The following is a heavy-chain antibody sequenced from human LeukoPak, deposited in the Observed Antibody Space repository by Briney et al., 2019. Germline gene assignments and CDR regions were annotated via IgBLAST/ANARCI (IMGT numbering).Heavy chain of an antibody. CDR3: LEMTTRPGAFDI. CDR1: GFTFSIYG. V-gene: IGHV3-23*01. Sequence: PGGSLRLSCAASGFTFSIYGLSWVRQAPGRGLEWVSIISGIGNRTFYAESVKGRFTISRDNSKNTLYLHMNSLRVEDTAVYYCLEMTTRPGAFDIWGQGTMVTVSS. D-gene: IGHD5-24*01. J-gene: IGHJ3*02. CDR2: ISGIGNRT.